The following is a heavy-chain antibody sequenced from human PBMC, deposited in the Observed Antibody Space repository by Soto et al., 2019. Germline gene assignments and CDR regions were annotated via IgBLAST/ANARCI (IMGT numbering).Heavy chain of an antibody. Sequence: EVQLLESGGGLVQPGGSLRLSCAASGFTFSSYAMSWVRQAPGKGLEWVSAISGGGSSTYYADSVKGRFTISRDNSKNTLYLQMNSLRAEATAVYYCAIDVPGELLPTCFDPWGPGTLVTVSS. CDR3: AIDVPGELLPTCFDP. J-gene: IGHJ5*02. D-gene: IGHD1-26*01. CDR2: ISGGGSST. CDR1: GFTFSSYA. V-gene: IGHV3-23*01.